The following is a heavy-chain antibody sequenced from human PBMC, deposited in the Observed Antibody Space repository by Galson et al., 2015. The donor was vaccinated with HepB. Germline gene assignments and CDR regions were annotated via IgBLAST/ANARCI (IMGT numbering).Heavy chain of an antibody. D-gene: IGHD2-2*01. V-gene: IGHV4-34*01. Sequence: SETLSLTCAVYGGSFSGYYWSWIRQPPGKGLEWIGEINHSGSTNYNPSLKSRVTISVDTSKNQFSLKLSSVTAADTAVYYCARGRGRYCSSTSCQKWFDPWGQGTLVTVSS. CDR1: GGSFSGYY. CDR3: ARGRGRYCSSTSCQKWFDP. J-gene: IGHJ5*02. CDR2: INHSGST.